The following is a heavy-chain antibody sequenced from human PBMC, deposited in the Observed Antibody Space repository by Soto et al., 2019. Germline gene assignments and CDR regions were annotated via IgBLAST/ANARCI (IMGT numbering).Heavy chain of an antibody. V-gene: IGHV3-30*18. CDR2: ISYDGSKK. D-gene: IGHD7-27*01. J-gene: IGHJ4*02. CDR3: SKDQGXGGTLGLIDY. CDR1: GFTFSTYA. Sequence: QVQLVESGGGVVQPGTSLRLSCAASGFTFSTYAMHWVRQAPGKGLEWVAVISYDGSKKYYAESVQGRFTISRDNSKNTLYLQMNTLRPDDTAVYSCSKDQGXGGTLGLIDYWGQGTLVTVSS.